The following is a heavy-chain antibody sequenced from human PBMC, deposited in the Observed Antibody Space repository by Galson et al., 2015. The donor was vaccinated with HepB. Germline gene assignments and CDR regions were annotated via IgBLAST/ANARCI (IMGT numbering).Heavy chain of an antibody. D-gene: IGHD3-3*01. V-gene: IGHV7-4-1*02. Sequence: SVKVSCKASGYTFTDYVVNWVRQAPGQGLEWMGWMNTNTGKPTYAPGFAGRFVFSLDTSVTTAYLQISSLETDDTAVYYCARSPLRFLDWLPYYDYYYMDVCGEGTTVTVSS. CDR3: ARSPLRFLDWLPYYDYYYMDV. J-gene: IGHJ6*03. CDR2: MNTNTGKP. CDR1: GYTFTDYV.